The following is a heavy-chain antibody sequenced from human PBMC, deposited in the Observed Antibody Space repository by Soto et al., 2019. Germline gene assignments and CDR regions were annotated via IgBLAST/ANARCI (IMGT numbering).Heavy chain of an antibody. Sequence: GESLKISCKGSGYSFTSYWISWVRQMPGKGLEWMGRTDPSDSYTNYSPSFQGHVTISADKSISTAYLQWSSLKASDTAMYYCARDRIAAAGTESYYYYYGMDVWGQGTTVTVSS. CDR1: GYSFTSYW. D-gene: IGHD6-13*01. CDR2: TDPSDSYT. J-gene: IGHJ6*02. CDR3: ARDRIAAAGTESYYYYYGMDV. V-gene: IGHV5-10-1*01.